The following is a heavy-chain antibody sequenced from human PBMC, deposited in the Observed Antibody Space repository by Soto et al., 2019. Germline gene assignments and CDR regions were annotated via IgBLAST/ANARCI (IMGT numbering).Heavy chain of an antibody. Sequence: SETLSLTCRVSGGSTTSYYWNWLRQSPGKGLEWIGYIDDAGSTKFNPSLRSRVSMSILTSQGQVSLTLDSVTAADTAVYYCARAYFDFTGGYSPYWY. D-gene: IGHD3-3*01. V-gene: IGHV4-59*01. J-gene: IGHJ2*01. CDR1: GGSTTSYY. CDR2: IDDAGST. CDR3: ARAYFDFTGGYSPYWY.